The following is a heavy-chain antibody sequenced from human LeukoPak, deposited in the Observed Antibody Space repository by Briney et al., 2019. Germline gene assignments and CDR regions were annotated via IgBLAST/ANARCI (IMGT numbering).Heavy chain of an antibody. CDR2: IYHSGGT. Sequence: SETLSLTCTVSGGSISGGYYWSWIRQPPGKGLEWIGYIYHSGGTYYNPSLKSRVTISVDRSKNQFSLKLSSVTAADTAVYYCARADRGRSSLDYWGQGTLVTVSS. J-gene: IGHJ4*02. CDR1: GGSISGGYY. CDR3: ARADRGRSSLDY. D-gene: IGHD6-6*01. V-gene: IGHV4-30-2*01.